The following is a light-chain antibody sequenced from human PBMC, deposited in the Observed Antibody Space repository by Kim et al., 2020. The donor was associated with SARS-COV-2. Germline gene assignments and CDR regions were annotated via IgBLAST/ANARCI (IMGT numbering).Light chain of an antibody. CDR3: QHYDTSPPCT. V-gene: IGKV3-20*01. J-gene: IGKJ2*02. CDR2: AAF. CDR1: QSVSSSH. Sequence: EIVLTQSPGTLSSSPGDTATLSCRAGQSVSSSHLAWYQQKPGQAPRLLIYAAFRRATGIPDRFSGSGSGTDFTLTISRLDPEDFAVYYCQHYDTSPPCTFGQGTKLEIK.